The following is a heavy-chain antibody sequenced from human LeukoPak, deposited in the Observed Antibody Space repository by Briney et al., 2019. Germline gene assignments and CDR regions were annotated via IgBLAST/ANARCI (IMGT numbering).Heavy chain of an antibody. CDR2: IYYSGST. D-gene: IGHD2-2*01. CDR3: ARQGAGEVVVVPAAMLNFDY. Sequence: SETLSLTCTVSGGSISSSSYYWGWIRQPPGKGLEWIGSIYYSGSTYYNPSLKSRVTISVGTSKNQFSLKLSSVTAADTAVYYCARQGAGEVVVVPAAMLNFDYWGQGTLVTVSS. V-gene: IGHV4-39*01. CDR1: GGSISSSSYY. J-gene: IGHJ4*02.